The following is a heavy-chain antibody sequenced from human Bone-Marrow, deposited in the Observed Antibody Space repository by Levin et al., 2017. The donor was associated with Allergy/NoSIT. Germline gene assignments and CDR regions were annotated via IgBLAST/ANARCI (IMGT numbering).Heavy chain of an antibody. D-gene: IGHD3-10*01. CDR3: ARDRLWTYDGSGRRDGFDR. CDR2: IKQDESEK. Sequence: LSLTCAASGFTFSSYWMSWVRQAPGRGLEWVANIKQDESEKYYVDSVKGRFTISRDNAKNSLYLQMNSLRAEDTAVFYCARDRLWTYDGSGRRDGFDRWGQGTMVTVSS. CDR1: GFTFSSYW. J-gene: IGHJ3*02. V-gene: IGHV3-7*04.